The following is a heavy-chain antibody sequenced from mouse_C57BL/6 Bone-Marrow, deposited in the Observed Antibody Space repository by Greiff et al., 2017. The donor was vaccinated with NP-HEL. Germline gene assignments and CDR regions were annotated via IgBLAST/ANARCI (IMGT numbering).Heavy chain of an antibody. V-gene: IGHV1-42*01. CDR1: GYSFTGYY. J-gene: IGHJ2*01. CDR3: ARRWLPHFDY. Sequence: EVQLQQSGPELVKPGASVKISCKASGYSFTGYYMNWVKQSPEKSLEWIGEINPSTGGTTYNQKFKAKATLTVDKSSSTAYMQLKSLTSEDSAVYYCARRWLPHFDYWGQGTTLTVSS. D-gene: IGHD2-3*01. CDR2: INPSTGGT.